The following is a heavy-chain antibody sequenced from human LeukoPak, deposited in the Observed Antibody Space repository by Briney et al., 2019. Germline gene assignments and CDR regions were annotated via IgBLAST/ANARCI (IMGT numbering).Heavy chain of an antibody. J-gene: IGHJ4*02. V-gene: IGHV3-48*03. CDR1: GFTFSSYG. CDR2: ISSSGGTI. CDR3: ARALEY. Sequence: GGSLRLSCAASGFTFSSYGMNWVRQAPGKGLEWLSHISSSGGTIYYADSVKGRFTISRDNAKNSLCLQMNSLRAEDTAVYYCARALEYWGQGTLVTVSS.